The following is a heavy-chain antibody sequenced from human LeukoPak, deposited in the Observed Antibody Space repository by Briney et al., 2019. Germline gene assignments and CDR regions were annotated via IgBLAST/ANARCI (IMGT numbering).Heavy chain of an antibody. D-gene: IGHD3-16*01. V-gene: IGHV3-74*01. CDR3: ERGGQGAVDY. Sequence: GGSLRLSCTASGFTFSSHWMHWVRQAPGKGLGWVSFINNDGAVTSYADSVKGRFTISRDNSKNTLYLQMNSLRAEDTAMYYCERGGQGAVDYWGPGALVPVSS. J-gene: IGHJ4*02. CDR1: GFTFSSHW. CDR2: INNDGAVT.